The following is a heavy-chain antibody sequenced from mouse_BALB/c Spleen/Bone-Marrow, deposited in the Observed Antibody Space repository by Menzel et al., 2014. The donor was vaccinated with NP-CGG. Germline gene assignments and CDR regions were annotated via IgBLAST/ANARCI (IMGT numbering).Heavy chain of an antibody. V-gene: IGHV1S29*02. CDR2: IYPYNGGT. CDR3: AREGGYYDAMDY. J-gene: IGHJ4*01. Sequence: VQLQQSGPELVKPGASVKISCKASGYTFTDYNMQWVKQSHGKSLEWIGYIYPYNGGTGYNQEFRSKATLTVDSSSSTAYMELRSLTSEDSAVYYCAREGGYYDAMDYWGQGTSVTVSS. CDR1: GYTFTDYN. D-gene: IGHD2-2*01.